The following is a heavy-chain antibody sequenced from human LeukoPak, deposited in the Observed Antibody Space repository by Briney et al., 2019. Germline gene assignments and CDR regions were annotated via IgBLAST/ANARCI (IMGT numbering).Heavy chain of an antibody. CDR1: GFTFSSYA. CDR2: ISGSGSDT. J-gene: IGHJ4*02. D-gene: IGHD1-1*01. CDR3: ANPGGP. Sequence: PGGSLRLSCAVSGFTFSSYAMNWVSQAPGKGLEWLSAISGSGSDTYYADSLKGRFTISGDNSKNTLFLQMNSLRAEDTAVYYCANPGGPWGQGTLVTVSS. V-gene: IGHV3-23*01.